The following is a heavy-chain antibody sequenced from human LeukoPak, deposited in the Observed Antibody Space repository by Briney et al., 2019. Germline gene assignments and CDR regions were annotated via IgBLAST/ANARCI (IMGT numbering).Heavy chain of an antibody. CDR3: ARGSDYDHRNFDY. CDR2: IYTSGST. CDR1: GGSISSYF. D-gene: IGHD5-12*01. V-gene: IGHV4-4*07. J-gene: IGHJ4*02. Sequence: SETLSLTSTVSGGSISSYFWGWIRQPAGKGLEWIGRIYTSGSTNYNPSLKSRVTMSVDTSKNQFSLKLSSVTAADTAVYYCARGSDYDHRNFDYWGQGTLVIVFS.